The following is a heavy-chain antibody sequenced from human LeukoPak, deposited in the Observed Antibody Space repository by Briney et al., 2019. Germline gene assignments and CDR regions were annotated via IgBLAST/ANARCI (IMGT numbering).Heavy chain of an antibody. D-gene: IGHD3-22*01. V-gene: IGHV4-39*07. CDR1: GGSLTRTYYF. CDR3: ARGGRIFTSGYYDNTGYFDYFDY. J-gene: IGHJ4*02. CDR2: ISHTGSS. Sequence: PSETLSLTCTVSGGSLTRTYYFWGWIRQPPGMELEWIGSISHTGSSYYNPSLKSRVTSSVDTSKNQFSLKLSSVTAADTAVYLCARGGRIFTSGYYDNTGYFDYFDYWGQGTLVPVSS.